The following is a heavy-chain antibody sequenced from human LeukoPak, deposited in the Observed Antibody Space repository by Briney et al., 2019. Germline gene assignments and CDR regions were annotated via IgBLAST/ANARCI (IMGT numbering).Heavy chain of an antibody. CDR1: GFTFSSYA. D-gene: IGHD6-6*01. Sequence: PGGSLRLSCAASGFTFSSYAMSWVRQAPGKGLEWVSAIIGSGGSTYYADSVKGRFTISRDNSKNTLYLQMNSLRAEDTAVYYCAKDLASQLGRGFYYYYGMDVWGQGTTVTVSS. CDR2: IIGSGGST. J-gene: IGHJ6*02. CDR3: AKDLASQLGRGFYYYYGMDV. V-gene: IGHV3-23*01.